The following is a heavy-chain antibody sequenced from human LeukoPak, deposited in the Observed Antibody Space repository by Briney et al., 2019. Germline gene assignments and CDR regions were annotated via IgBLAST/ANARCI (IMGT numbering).Heavy chain of an antibody. CDR3: AKDPASTVTTSDY. J-gene: IGHJ4*02. CDR1: GFTFSSYG. D-gene: IGHD4-17*01. Sequence: GGSLRLSCAASGFTFSSYGMHWVRQAPGKGLGWVAVILYDGSNKYYPDSVKGRFTISRDNSKNTRYLQMNSLRAEDTAVYYSAKDPASTVTTSDYWGQGTLVTVPS. CDR2: ILYDGSNK. V-gene: IGHV3-30*18.